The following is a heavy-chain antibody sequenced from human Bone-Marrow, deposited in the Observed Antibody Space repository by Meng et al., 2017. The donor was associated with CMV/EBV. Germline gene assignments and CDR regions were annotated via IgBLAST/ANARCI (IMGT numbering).Heavy chain of an antibody. CDR2: INHSGST. J-gene: IGHJ4*02. D-gene: IGHD1-26*01. Sequence: GSLRLSCAVYGGSFSGYYWSWIRQPPGKGLEWIGEINHSGSTNYNPSLKSRVTISVDTSKNQFSLKLSSVTAADTAVYYCARGSGFRSGNYYGGWGQGTLVTVSS. CDR3: ARGSGFRSGNYYGG. CDR1: GGSFSGYY. V-gene: IGHV4-34*01.